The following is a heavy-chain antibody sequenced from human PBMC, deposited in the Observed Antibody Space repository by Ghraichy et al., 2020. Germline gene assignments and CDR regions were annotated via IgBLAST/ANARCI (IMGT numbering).Heavy chain of an antibody. CDR1: GGSISSGGYY. CDR3: ARDSATVTRGPDTREGYFDY. CDR2: IYYSGST. Sequence: SQTLSLTCTVSGGSISSGGYYWSWIRQHPGKGLEWIGYIYYSGSTYYNPSLKSRVTISVDTSKNQFSLKLSSVTAADTAVYYCARDSATVTRGPDTREGYFDYWGQGTLVTVSS. D-gene: IGHD4-17*01. J-gene: IGHJ4*02. V-gene: IGHV4-31*02.